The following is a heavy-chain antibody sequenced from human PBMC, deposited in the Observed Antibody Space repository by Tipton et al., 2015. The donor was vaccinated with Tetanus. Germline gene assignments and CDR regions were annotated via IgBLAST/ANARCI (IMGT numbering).Heavy chain of an antibody. CDR1: GISVSTSDYY. V-gene: IGHV4-30-4*08. Sequence: LRLSCTVSGISVSTSDYYWSWVRQPPGKELEWIGYIYYLGNTAYNPSLKSRVAISVDTSKNQFSLKLTSVTAADTAVYYCARRGGDFLTGYYDSWGQGTPVIVSS. D-gene: IGHD3-9*01. J-gene: IGHJ4*02. CDR3: ARRGGDFLTGYYDS. CDR2: IYYLGNT.